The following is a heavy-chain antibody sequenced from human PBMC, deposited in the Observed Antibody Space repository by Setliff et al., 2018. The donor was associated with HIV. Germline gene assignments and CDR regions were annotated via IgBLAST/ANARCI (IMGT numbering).Heavy chain of an antibody. CDR3: ATPRGLYSSSG. D-gene: IGHD6-13*01. CDR2: IKQDGSEK. CDR1: GFTFSSYW. V-gene: IGHV3-7*03. J-gene: IGHJ4*02. Sequence: LSLSCAASGFTFSSYWMSWVRQAPGKGLEWVANIKQDGSEKYYVDSVKGRFTISRDNAKNSLYLQMNSLRVEDTAVYYCATPRGLYSSSGWGQGTLVTVSS.